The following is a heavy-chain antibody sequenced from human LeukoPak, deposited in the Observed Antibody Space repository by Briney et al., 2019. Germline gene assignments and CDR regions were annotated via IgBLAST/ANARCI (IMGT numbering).Heavy chain of an antibody. CDR1: GFTFSSYG. Sequence: GGSLRLSCAASGFTFSSYGMHWVRQAPGKGLEWVAVIWYDGSNKYYADSVKGRFTISRDNSKNTLYLQMNSLRAEDTAAYYCARDSYYTSDAFDIWGQGTMVTVSS. CDR2: IWYDGSNK. CDR3: ARDSYYTSDAFDI. V-gene: IGHV3-33*01. D-gene: IGHD3-3*01. J-gene: IGHJ3*02.